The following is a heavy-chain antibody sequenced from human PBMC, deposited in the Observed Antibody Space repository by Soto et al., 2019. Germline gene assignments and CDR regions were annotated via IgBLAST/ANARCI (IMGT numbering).Heavy chain of an antibody. CDR3: TTLSYLYYDGMDV. D-gene: IGHD2-2*01. V-gene: IGHV3-15*01. CDR2: IKSKVDGGTA. J-gene: IGHJ6*02. Sequence: EVQLVESGGGLVKPGGSLRLSCEASGFTFSNAWMNWVRQGPGRGLEWLGRIKSKVDGGTADYVAATKGRFSISRDDLKNMLYLQMNSLKPDDTVVYYCTTLSYLYYDGMDVWGQGTTVTVS. CDR1: GFTFSNAW.